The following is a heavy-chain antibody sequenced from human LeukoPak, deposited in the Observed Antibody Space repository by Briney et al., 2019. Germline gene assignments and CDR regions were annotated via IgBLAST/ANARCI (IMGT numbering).Heavy chain of an antibody. V-gene: IGHV3-23*01. CDR3: AKSPQYSSSWPYWYFDL. CDR2: ISGSGGST. J-gene: IGHJ2*01. CDR1: GFTFSSYA. D-gene: IGHD6-13*01. Sequence: GGSLTLSCAASGFTFSSYAMSWVGQAPGKGLEWVSAISGSGGSTYYADSVKGRFTISRDNSKNTLYLQMNSLRAEDTAVYYCAKSPQYSSSWPYWYFDLWGRGTLVTVSS.